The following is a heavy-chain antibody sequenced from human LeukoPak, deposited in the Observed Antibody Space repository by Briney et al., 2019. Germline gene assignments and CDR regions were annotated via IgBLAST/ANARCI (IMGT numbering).Heavy chain of an antibody. CDR2: TYYRSRWGN. CDR1: GDSVSNNIAT. D-gene: IGHD3-10*01. J-gene: IGHJ4*02. CDR3: VRDSDDYYWALDF. V-gene: IGHV6-1*01. Sequence: SQTLSLTCAISGDSVSNNIATWNWVRQSPSRGLEWLGRTYYRSRWGNDYAISVKGRITINPDTSRNQFSVQLNSVTPEDTAVYYCVRDSDDYYWALDFWGQGTPVTVSS.